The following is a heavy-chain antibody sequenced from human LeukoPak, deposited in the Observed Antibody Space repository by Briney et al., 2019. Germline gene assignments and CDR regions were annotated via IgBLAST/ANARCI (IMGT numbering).Heavy chain of an antibody. J-gene: IGHJ4*02. V-gene: IGHV3-66*01. Sequence: GGSLRLSCAASGFTVSSNYMSWVRQAPGKGLEWVSVIYSGGSTYYADSVKGRFTTSRDNSKNTLYLQMNSLRAEDTAVYYCARDSGYHTFDYWGQGTLVTVSS. CDR3: ARDSGYHTFDY. CDR2: IYSGGST. CDR1: GFTVSSNY. D-gene: IGHD3-10*01.